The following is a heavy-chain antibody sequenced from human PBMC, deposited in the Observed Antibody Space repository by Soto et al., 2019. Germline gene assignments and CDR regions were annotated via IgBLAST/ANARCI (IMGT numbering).Heavy chain of an antibody. CDR3: AHRPSYCSGGSCYSGFDY. V-gene: IGHV2-5*02. J-gene: IGHJ4*02. CDR2: IYWDDDK. D-gene: IGHD2-15*01. CDR1: GFSLSTSGVG. Sequence: QITLKESGPTLVKPTQTLTLTCTFSGFSLSTSGVGVGWIRQPPGKALEWLALIYWDDDKRHSPSLKSRLTNTKDTSKNQVVLTMTYMDPVDTATYYCAHRPSYCSGGSCYSGFDYWGQGTLVTVSS.